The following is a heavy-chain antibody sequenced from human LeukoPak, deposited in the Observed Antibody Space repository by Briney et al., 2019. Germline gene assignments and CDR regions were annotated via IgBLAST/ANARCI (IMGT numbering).Heavy chain of an antibody. V-gene: IGHV3-48*04. Sequence: PGGSLRLSCAASGFTLSRYSMNWVRQAPGKGLEWVSYISSSGSTIYYADSVKGRFTISRDNAKNSLYLQMNSLRAEDTAVYYCARVPRESLGFVSALDIWGQGTMVTVSS. J-gene: IGHJ3*02. D-gene: IGHD1-26*01. CDR3: ARVPRESLGFVSALDI. CDR2: ISSSGSTI. CDR1: GFTLSRYS.